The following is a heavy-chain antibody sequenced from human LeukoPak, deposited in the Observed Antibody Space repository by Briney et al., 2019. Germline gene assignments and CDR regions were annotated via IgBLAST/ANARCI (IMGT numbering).Heavy chain of an antibody. J-gene: IGHJ4*02. Sequence: GGSLRLSCAASGFTFSSYSMNWVRQAPGKGLEWVSSISGNSIYIYYADSVKGRFTISRDNAKNSLYLQMSSLRVADTAVYYCASFETVAAYPFDYWGQGTLVTVSS. D-gene: IGHD6-19*01. CDR2: ISGNSIYI. CDR3: ASFETVAAYPFDY. V-gene: IGHV3-21*01. CDR1: GFTFSSYS.